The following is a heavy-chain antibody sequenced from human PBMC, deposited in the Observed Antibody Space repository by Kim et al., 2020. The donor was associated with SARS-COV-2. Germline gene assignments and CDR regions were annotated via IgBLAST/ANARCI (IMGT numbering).Heavy chain of an antibody. Sequence: GGSLRLSCAASGFTFSSYGMHWVRQAPGKGLEWVAVIWYDGSNKYYADSVKGRFTISRDNSKNTLYLQMNSLRAEDTAVYYCAREFRYSGYDFGYYYGMAAWAKGTTVTASS. CDR3: AREFRYSGYDFGYYYGMAA. CDR1: GFTFSSYG. D-gene: IGHD5-12*01. J-gene: IGHJ6*04. CDR2: IWYDGSNK. V-gene: IGHV3-33*01.